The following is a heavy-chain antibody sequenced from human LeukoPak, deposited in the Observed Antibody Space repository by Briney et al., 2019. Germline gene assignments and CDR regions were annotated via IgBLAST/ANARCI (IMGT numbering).Heavy chain of an antibody. J-gene: IGHJ4*02. D-gene: IGHD2-8*01. V-gene: IGHV3-23*01. Sequence: GGSLRLSCAASGFTFSSYAMHWVRQAPGKGLEWVSTVSGSGTNTYYANSVRGRFTISSDHSKSTVYLQMNSLRAEDTAVYYCARNAGLDYWGQGILVTVSS. CDR2: VSGSGTNT. CDR1: GFTFSSYA. CDR3: ARNAGLDY.